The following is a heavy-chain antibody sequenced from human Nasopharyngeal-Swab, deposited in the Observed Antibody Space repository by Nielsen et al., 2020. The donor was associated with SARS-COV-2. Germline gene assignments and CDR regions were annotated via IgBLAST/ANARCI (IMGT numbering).Heavy chain of an antibody. CDR1: GFTFSSYA. J-gene: IGHJ4*02. CDR3: AKSSTYGGAVTTIDFDY. D-gene: IGHD2-21*02. Sequence: GESLKISCAASGFTFSSYAMSWVRQAPGKGLEWVSVISGSGGSTYYADSVKGRFTISRDNSKNTLYPQMNSLRAEDTAVYYCAKSSTYGGAVTTIDFDYWGQGALVTVSS. CDR2: ISGSGGST. V-gene: IGHV3-23*01.